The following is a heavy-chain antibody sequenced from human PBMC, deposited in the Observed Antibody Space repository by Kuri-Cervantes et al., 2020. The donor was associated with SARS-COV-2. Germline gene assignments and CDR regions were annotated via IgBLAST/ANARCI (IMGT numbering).Heavy chain of an antibody. CDR3: ARSTTGFTAMVTDYFDY. Sequence: SSPTLVKPTQTLTLTCTFSGFSLSTSGMRVSWIRQPPGKALEWLARIDWDDDKFYSTSLKTRLTISKDTSKNQVVLTMTNKDPVDTATYYCARSTTGFTAMVTDYFDYWGQGTLVTVSS. CDR2: IDWDDDK. CDR1: GFSLSTSGMR. J-gene: IGHJ4*02. D-gene: IGHD5-18*01. V-gene: IGHV2-70*04.